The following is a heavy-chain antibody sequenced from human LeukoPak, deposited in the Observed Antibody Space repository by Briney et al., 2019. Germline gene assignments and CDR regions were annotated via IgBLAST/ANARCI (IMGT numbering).Heavy chain of an antibody. Sequence: GGSLRLSCAAPGFIFGSYAMSWVRQGPEKGLEWVSTISPSGSATYYADSVKGRFTISRDNSKSTLYLQMNSLRDEDTALYHCARDKSASSPREWFDPWGQGTVVTVSS. J-gene: IGHJ5*02. CDR1: GFIFGSYA. CDR3: ARDKSASSPREWFDP. D-gene: IGHD6-6*01. V-gene: IGHV3-23*01. CDR2: ISPSGSAT.